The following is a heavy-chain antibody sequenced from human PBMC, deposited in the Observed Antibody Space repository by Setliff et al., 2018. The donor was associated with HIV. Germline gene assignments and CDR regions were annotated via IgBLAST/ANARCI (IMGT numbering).Heavy chain of an antibody. V-gene: IGHV3-7*03. Sequence: LRLSCAASGFSFSNFWMHWVRQAPGKGLEWVASISPDGNRYHCVGSVKGRFTASRDNAKTSLYLQMNSLRAEDTAVYYCARVLLRTNAVYGVVSNRFDPWGQGTLGTVSA. CDR1: GFSFSNFW. J-gene: IGHJ5*02. CDR2: ISPDGNRY. D-gene: IGHD2-8*01. CDR3: ARVLLRTNAVYGVVSNRFDP.